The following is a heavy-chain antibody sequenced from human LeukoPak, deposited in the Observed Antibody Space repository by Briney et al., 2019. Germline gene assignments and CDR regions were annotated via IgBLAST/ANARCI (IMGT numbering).Heavy chain of an antibody. Sequence: PSETLSLTCSVSGASINSHWWSWIRQPPGRGLEWIAYIHHSGETNYNPSLKSRVTISVDTSKNQFSLKLSSVTAADTAVYYCARERPNTYYYGSGSYRFDPWGQGTLVTVSS. D-gene: IGHD3-10*01. CDR2: IHHSGET. CDR1: GASINSHW. CDR3: ARERPNTYYYGSGSYRFDP. V-gene: IGHV4-59*11. J-gene: IGHJ5*02.